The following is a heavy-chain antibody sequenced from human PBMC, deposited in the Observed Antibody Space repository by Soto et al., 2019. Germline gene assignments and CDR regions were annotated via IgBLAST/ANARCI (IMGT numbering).Heavy chain of an antibody. Sequence: EVHLLESGGGLVQPGGSLRLSCAASGFTFDSHEMSWVRQAPGKGLEWVSTISARGGSTYYAPSVKGRFTVSRDNSKNSLYLQLSSLRAEDTAVYYCARQKCTSTSCNHGMDVWGQGTTVTVSS. J-gene: IGHJ6*02. CDR1: GFTFDSHE. V-gene: IGHV3-23*01. D-gene: IGHD2-2*01. CDR2: ISARGGST. CDR3: ARQKCTSTSCNHGMDV.